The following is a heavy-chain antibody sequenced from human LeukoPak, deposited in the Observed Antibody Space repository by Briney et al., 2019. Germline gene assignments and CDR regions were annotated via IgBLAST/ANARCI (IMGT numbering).Heavy chain of an antibody. V-gene: IGHV3-21*04. CDR1: GFTFSSYS. J-gene: IGHJ4*02. CDR3: ARVGVRGYSYGYADY. D-gene: IGHD5-18*01. Sequence: GGSLRLSCAASGFTFSSYSMNWVRQAPGKGLEWVSSISSSSSYIYYADSVKGRFTISRGNAKNSLYLQMNSLRSEDTAVYYCARVGVRGYSYGYADYWGQGTLVTVSS. CDR2: ISSSSSYI.